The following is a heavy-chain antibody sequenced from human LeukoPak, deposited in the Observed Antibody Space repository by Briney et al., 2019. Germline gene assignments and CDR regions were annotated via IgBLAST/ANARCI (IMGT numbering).Heavy chain of an antibody. Sequence: GGSLRLSCAASGFVFSNYWMHWVRHAPGKGLVWVSRIKTDGSTITYADSVKGRFTISRDNAMNTLYLQMNSLRAEDTAVYYCARDYYDSSGYYYDAFDIWGQGTMVTVSS. D-gene: IGHD3-22*01. CDR3: ARDYYDSSGYYYDAFDI. CDR2: IKTDGSTI. J-gene: IGHJ3*02. CDR1: GFVFSNYW. V-gene: IGHV3-74*01.